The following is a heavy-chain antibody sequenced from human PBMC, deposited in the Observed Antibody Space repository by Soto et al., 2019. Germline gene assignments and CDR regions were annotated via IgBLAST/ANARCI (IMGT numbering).Heavy chain of an antibody. D-gene: IGHD5-18*01. CDR3: AREGGYSYSYYFDY. Sequence: PGGSLRLSCAASGFTCSSYAMHWVRQAPGKGLEWVAVISYDGSNKYYADSVKGRFTISRDNSKNTLYLQMNSLRAEDTAVYYCAREGGYSYSYYFDYWGQGTLVSVSS. V-gene: IGHV3-30-3*01. CDR1: GFTCSSYA. CDR2: ISYDGSNK. J-gene: IGHJ4*02.